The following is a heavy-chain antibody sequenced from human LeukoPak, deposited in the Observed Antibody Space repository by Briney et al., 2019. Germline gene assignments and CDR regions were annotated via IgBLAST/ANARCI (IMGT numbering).Heavy chain of an antibody. J-gene: IGHJ4*02. V-gene: IGHV4-4*02. CDR1: GGSISSSNW. CDR2: IYHSGST. CDR3: ARVDVGYGSGSYYNDY. Sequence: NPSETLSLTCAVSGGSISSSNWWSWVRQPPGKGLEWIGEIYHSGSTNYNPSLKSRVTISVDKSKNQFSLKLSSVTAADTAVYYCARVDVGYGSGSYYNDYWGQGTLVTVSS. D-gene: IGHD3-10*01.